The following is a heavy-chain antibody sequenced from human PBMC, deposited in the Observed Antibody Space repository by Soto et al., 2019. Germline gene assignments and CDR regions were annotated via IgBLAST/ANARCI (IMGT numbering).Heavy chain of an antibody. CDR1: GFTFSSYG. Sequence: HPGGSLRLSCAASGFTFSSYGMHWVRQAPGKGLEWVAVISYDGSNKYYADSVKGRFTISRDNSKNTLYLQMNSLRAEDTAVYYCAKGRIAAADLPLFDYWGQGTLVTSPQ. CDR2: ISYDGSNK. V-gene: IGHV3-30*18. CDR3: AKGRIAAADLPLFDY. D-gene: IGHD6-13*01. J-gene: IGHJ4*02.